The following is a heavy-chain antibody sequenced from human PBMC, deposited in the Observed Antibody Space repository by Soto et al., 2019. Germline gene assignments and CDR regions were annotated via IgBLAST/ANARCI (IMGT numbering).Heavy chain of an antibody. CDR3: ARSTTVTTSYYYYYYYMDV. CDR1: GFTFSTYS. D-gene: IGHD4-17*01. CDR2: ISSSSTTT. V-gene: IGHV3-48*01. Sequence: EVQLVESGGTLVQPGGSLGLSCAASGFTFSTYSMNWVRQAPGKGLEWVSYISSSSTTTYYAASVMGRFTISRDNAKNSLYLQMNSLRAEDTAVYYCARSTTVTTSYYYYYYYMDVWGQGTTVTVSS. J-gene: IGHJ6*03.